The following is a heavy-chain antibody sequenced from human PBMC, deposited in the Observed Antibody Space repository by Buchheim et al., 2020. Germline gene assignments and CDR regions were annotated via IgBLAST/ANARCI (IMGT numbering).Heavy chain of an antibody. J-gene: IGHJ4*02. Sequence: EVQLVESGGGLVQPGGSLRLSCAASGFIFNTYSMNWVRQAPGKGLEWVSFISSPSSTINYADSVKGRFTISRDNAKSSLYLQMNSLRAEDTAVYYCAKRASSGWYFDYWGQGTL. V-gene: IGHV3-48*01. CDR2: ISSPSSTI. D-gene: IGHD6-19*01. CDR3: AKRASSGWYFDY. CDR1: GFIFNTYS.